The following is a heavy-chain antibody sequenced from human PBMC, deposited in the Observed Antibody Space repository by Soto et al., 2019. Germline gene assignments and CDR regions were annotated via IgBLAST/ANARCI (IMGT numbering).Heavy chain of an antibody. V-gene: IGHV1-69*08. J-gene: IGHJ6*03. D-gene: IGHD3-10*01. Sequence: QVQLVQSGAEVKKPGSSVKVSCKASGGTFSYYTINWVRQAPGQGLEWMGRVIPIVDIANYAQRFQGRVTITADKSTSTAYMELSSLRSEDTAVYYCARDPSSSYYASGSRNLDGRGYNYQMDVWGTGTTVTVSS. CDR2: VIPIVDIA. CDR1: GGTFSYYT. CDR3: ARDPSSSYYASGSRNLDGRGYNYQMDV.